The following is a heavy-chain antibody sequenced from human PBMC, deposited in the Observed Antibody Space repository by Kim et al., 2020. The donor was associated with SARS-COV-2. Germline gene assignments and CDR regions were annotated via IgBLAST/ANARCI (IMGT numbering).Heavy chain of an antibody. CDR2: MNPNSGNT. CDR3: ARGSGIWYYYGMDV. J-gene: IGHJ6*02. CDR1: GYTFTSYD. Sequence: ASVKVSCKASGYTFTSYDINWVRQATGQGLEWMGWMNPNSGNTGYAQKFQGRVTMTRNTSISTAYMELSSLRSEDTAVYYCARGSGIWYYYGMDVWGQGTTVTVSS. D-gene: IGHD3-10*01. V-gene: IGHV1-8*01.